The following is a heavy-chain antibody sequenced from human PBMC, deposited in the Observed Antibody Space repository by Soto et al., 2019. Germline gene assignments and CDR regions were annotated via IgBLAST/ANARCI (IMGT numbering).Heavy chain of an antibody. J-gene: IGHJ6*02. CDR2: IIPTSGTP. CDR3: ARSQGSSTSLEIYYYYYYGMDV. D-gene: IGHD2-2*01. Sequence: QVQLVQSGAEVKKPGSSVKVSCKASGGTFSSYAISWLRQAPGQGLEWMGGIIPTSGTPIYAQKFKGRVTIAADESTSTAYMELSSLRSADTAVYYCARSQGSSTSLEIYYYYYYGMDVWGQGTTVTVPS. V-gene: IGHV1-69*01. CDR1: GGTFSSYA.